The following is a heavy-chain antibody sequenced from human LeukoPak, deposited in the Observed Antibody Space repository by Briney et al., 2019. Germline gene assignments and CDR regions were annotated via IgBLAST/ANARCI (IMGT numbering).Heavy chain of an antibody. V-gene: IGHV4-34*01. CDR1: GRSFIVAY. CDR3: ARRRMWLTWAFDI. Sequence: SGTLCVTCAVYGRSFIVAYWSWIRQPPGEGVEWSGEINHSGSTNYNPSLKRRVTISVDTSKHQFSLKLSSVTAADTAVYYCARRRMWLTWAFDIWGQGTMVTVSS. J-gene: IGHJ3*02. CDR2: INHSGST. D-gene: IGHD6-19*01.